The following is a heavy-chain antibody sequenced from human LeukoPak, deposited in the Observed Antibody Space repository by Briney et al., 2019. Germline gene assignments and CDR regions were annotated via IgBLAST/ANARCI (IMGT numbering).Heavy chain of an antibody. J-gene: IGHJ4*02. CDR2: IYSGGST. CDR1: GFTVSSNY. D-gene: IGHD3-22*01. Sequence: GGSLRLSCLASGFTVSSNYMSWVRRAPGKGLEWVAVIYSGGSTYYTDSVKGRFTISRDNSKNTVYLQMNSLSAEDTAVYYCAKSRGYYYEKSGPADYWGQGTLVTVSS. V-gene: IGHV3-53*01. CDR3: AKSRGYYYEKSGPADY.